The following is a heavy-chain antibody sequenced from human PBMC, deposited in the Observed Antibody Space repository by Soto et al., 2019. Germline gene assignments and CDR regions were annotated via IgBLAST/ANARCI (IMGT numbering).Heavy chain of an antibody. D-gene: IGHD3-3*01. Sequence: GGSLRLSCAASGFTFSSYWMSWVRQAPGKGLEWVANIKQDGSEKYYVDSVKGRFTISRDNAKNSLYLQMNSLRAEDSAVYYCARDLVTVFGVVIRGSGDDAFDIWGQGTMVTVSS. CDR2: IKQDGSEK. J-gene: IGHJ3*02. V-gene: IGHV3-7*01. CDR1: GFTFSSYW. CDR3: ARDLVTVFGVVIRGSGDDAFDI.